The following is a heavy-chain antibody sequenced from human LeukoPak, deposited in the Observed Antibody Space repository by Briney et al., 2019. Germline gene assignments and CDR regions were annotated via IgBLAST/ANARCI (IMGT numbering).Heavy chain of an antibody. CDR1: GFTLSSYA. Sequence: GGSLRLSCAASGFTLSSYAMRWLRQAPGKGLEWLSAISGSGGSTYYADSVKGRFTIYRDNSKHTLYLQMNSLRAKDTAVYYCAKEVGYYGSGSYNLDYWGQGTLVTVSS. J-gene: IGHJ4*02. CDR2: ISGSGGST. V-gene: IGHV3-23*01. D-gene: IGHD3-10*01. CDR3: AKEVGYYGSGSYNLDY.